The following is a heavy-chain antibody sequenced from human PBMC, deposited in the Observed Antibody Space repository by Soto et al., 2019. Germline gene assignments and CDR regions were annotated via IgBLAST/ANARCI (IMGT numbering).Heavy chain of an antibody. D-gene: IGHD4-17*01. Sequence: SETLSLTCAVYGGSFSGYYWSWIRQPPGKGLEWIGEINHSGSTNYNPSLKSRVTISVDTSKNQFSLKLSSVTAADTAVYYCARERNYGDYEGAFDIWGQGTMVTVSS. J-gene: IGHJ3*02. CDR2: INHSGST. CDR1: GGSFSGYY. V-gene: IGHV4-34*01. CDR3: ARERNYGDYEGAFDI.